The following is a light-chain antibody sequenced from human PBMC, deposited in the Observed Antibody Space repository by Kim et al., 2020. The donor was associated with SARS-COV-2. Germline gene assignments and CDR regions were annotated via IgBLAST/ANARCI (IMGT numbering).Light chain of an antibody. CDR2: GNS. Sequence: GQRVTMSCTWSSANIGAGYDVHWYQQLPGTAPKLLIYGNSNRPSGVPDRFSGSKSGTSASLAITGLQAEDEADYYCQSYDSSLNVVFGGGTQLTVL. CDR1: SANIGAGYD. CDR3: QSYDSSLNVV. V-gene: IGLV1-40*01. J-gene: IGLJ2*01.